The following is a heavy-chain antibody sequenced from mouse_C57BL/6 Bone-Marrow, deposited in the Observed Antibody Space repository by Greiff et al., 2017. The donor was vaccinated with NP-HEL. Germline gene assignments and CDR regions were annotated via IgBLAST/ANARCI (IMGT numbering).Heavy chain of an antibody. J-gene: IGHJ4*01. CDR3: ARDESYYYGSSLYYAMDY. CDR1: GFTFSDFY. Sequence: EVHLVESGGGLVQPGGSLRLSCATSGFTFSDFYMEWVRQPPGKRLEWIAASRNKANDYTTEYSASVKGRFIVSRDTSQSILYLQMNALRAEDTAIYYCARDESYYYGSSLYYAMDYWGQGTSVTVSS. V-gene: IGHV7-1*02. CDR2: SRNKANDYTT. D-gene: IGHD1-1*01.